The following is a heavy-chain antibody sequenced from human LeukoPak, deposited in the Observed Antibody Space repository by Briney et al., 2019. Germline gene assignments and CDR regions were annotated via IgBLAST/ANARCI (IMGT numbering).Heavy chain of an antibody. D-gene: IGHD2/OR15-2a*01. V-gene: IGHV1-18*01. J-gene: IGHJ5*02. CDR1: GYTFSTNS. CDR2: ISTYNGDT. Sequence: ASVTVSCKTSGYTFSTNSITWVRQAPGQGLEWMGWISTYNGDTKYAQRLQGRLTLTTDTSTGTAYMDLRSLRSDDTAVIYCARIRSNSWPPFPDHWGQGTLLIVSS. CDR3: ARIRSNSWPPFPDH.